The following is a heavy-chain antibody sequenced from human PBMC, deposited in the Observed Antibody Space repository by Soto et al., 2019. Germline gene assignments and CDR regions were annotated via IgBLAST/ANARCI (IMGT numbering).Heavy chain of an antibody. CDR2: IIPILGIA. V-gene: IGHV1-69*04. CDR3: ARDSGGDGSSDTYDY. D-gene: IGHD6-6*01. CDR1: GGTFSSYT. Sequence: GASVKVSCKASGGTFSSYTISWVRQAPGQGLEWMGRIIPILGIANYAQKFQGRVTITADKSTSTAYMELSSLRSEDTAVYYCARDSGGDGSSDTYDYWGQGTLVTVSS. J-gene: IGHJ4*02.